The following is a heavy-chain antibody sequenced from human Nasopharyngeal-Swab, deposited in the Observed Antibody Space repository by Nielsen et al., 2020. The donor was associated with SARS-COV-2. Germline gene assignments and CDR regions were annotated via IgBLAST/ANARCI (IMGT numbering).Heavy chain of an antibody. CDR3: ARSCRVVTAIRFAFDI. Sequence: WIRQPPGKGLEWIGEINHSGSTNYNPSLKSRVTISVDTSKNQFSLKLSSVTAADTAVYYCARSCRVVTAIRFAFDIWGQGPMVTVSS. V-gene: IGHV4-34*01. D-gene: IGHD2-21*02. J-gene: IGHJ3*02. CDR2: INHSGST.